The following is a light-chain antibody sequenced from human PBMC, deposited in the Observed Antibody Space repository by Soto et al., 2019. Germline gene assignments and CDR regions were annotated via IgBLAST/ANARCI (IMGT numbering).Light chain of an antibody. V-gene: IGKV3-20*01. CDR3: QQYGNSRFT. Sequence: EIVLTQSPGTLSLSPGERATLFCRASQTITNNYLAWYQQKPGQAPRLLVYGASRRATGIPDRFSGSGSGTDFTLTISRLEPEDFAVYYCQQYGNSRFTVGPGTKVDIK. CDR2: GAS. CDR1: QTITNNY. J-gene: IGKJ3*01.